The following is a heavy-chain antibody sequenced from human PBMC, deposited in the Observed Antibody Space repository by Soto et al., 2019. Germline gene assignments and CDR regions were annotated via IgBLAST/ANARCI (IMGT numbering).Heavy chain of an antibody. CDR1: GDSISSYY. V-gene: IGHV4-59*01. J-gene: IGHJ5*02. CDR2: IYYSGST. D-gene: IGHD1-1*01. CDR3: ASAVTVSGTGWFAP. Sequence: QVQLQESGPGLVKPSETLSLTCIVSGDSISSYYWTWIRQPPGKGLEWIGYIYYSGSTNYNPSLRSRVTISVDTAKIQCSLKLSSVTAADTAVYYCASAVTVSGTGWFAPRCRGTPVT.